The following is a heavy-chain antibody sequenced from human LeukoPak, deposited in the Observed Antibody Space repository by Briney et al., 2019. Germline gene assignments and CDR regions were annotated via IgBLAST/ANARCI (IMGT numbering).Heavy chain of an antibody. J-gene: IGHJ4*02. CDR1: GGSISSYY. Sequence: PSETLSRNCTVSGGSISSYYWGWLRQPPGKGLEWLGYIYCSGSTNYNPSLKSRVTISVDTSKNQFSLKLSSVTAADTAVYYCARDEGGYGFDYWGQGTLVTVSS. V-gene: IGHV4-59*01. D-gene: IGHD5-12*01. CDR3: ARDEGGYGFDY. CDR2: IYCSGST.